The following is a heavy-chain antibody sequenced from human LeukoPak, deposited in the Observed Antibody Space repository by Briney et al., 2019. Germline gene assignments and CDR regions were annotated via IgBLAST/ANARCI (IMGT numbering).Heavy chain of an antibody. D-gene: IGHD2-2*01. CDR2: IRSKANSYAT. Sequence: GGSLRLSCAASGFTFSGSAMHWVRQASGKGLEWVGRIRSKANSYATAYAASVKGRFTISRDDSKNTAYLQMNSLKTEDTAVYYCTRRGGGYCSSTSCPAGEFDPWGQGTLVTVSS. V-gene: IGHV3-73*01. CDR1: GFTFSGSA. CDR3: TRRGGGYCSSTSCPAGEFDP. J-gene: IGHJ5*02.